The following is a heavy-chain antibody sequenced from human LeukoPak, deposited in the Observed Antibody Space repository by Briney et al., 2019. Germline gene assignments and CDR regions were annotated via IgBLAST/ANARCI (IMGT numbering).Heavy chain of an antibody. J-gene: IGHJ4*02. V-gene: IGHV3-64D*06. CDR2: ISKNGDDT. CDR1: GFTFSDYP. CDR3: VQVGSNYYLN. D-gene: IGHD4-11*01. Sequence: GGSLRLSCSASGFTFSDYPMHWVRQTPGKGLEYVSAISKNGDDTYYADSVKGRFTIPRDNSKNTLYLQMSSLRTEDAAVFYCVQVGSNYYLNWGQGTLVIVSS.